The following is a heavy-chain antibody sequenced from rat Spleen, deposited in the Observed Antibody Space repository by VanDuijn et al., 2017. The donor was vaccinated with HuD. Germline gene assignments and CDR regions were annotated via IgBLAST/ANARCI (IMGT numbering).Heavy chain of an antibody. V-gene: IGHV2-41*01. CDR3: FLSGEGY. J-gene: IGHJ2*01. Sequence: QVQLKESGPGLVQPSQTLSLTCTVAGFSLTSYNVHWVRQPPGKGLEWMGIMWGDGSTNYNPVLKSRLSISRDTSKSQVFLTMNSLQTDDTAVYYCFLSGEGYWGQGVMVTVSS. CDR1: GFSLTSYN. CDR2: MWGDGST. D-gene: IGHD1-1*01.